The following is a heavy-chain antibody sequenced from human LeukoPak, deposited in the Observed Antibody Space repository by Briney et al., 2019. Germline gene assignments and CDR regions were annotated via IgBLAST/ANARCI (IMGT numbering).Heavy chain of an antibody. J-gene: IGHJ5*02. D-gene: IGHD5-12*01. V-gene: IGHV1-8*01. Sequence: ASVKVSCKASGYTFTSYDINWVRQATGQGLEWMGWMNPNSGNTGYAQKFQGRVTMTRNTSISTAYMELSSLRSEDTAVYYCARGWAYWGIVAYSGYAFDPWGQGTLVTVSS. CDR3: ARGWAYWGIVAYSGYAFDP. CDR1: GYTFTSYD. CDR2: MNPNSGNT.